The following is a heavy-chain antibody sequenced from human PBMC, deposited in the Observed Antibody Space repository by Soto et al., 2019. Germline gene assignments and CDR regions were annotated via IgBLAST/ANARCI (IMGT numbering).Heavy chain of an antibody. CDR3: ARRWGYSFDY. CDR1: GGSISSYY. D-gene: IGHD7-27*01. V-gene: IGHV4-39*01. J-gene: IGHJ4*02. CDR2: IYYSGST. Sequence: QLQLQESGPGLVKPSETLSLTCTVSGGSISSYYWGWIRRPPGKGLEWIGSIYYSGSTYYNPSLKSRATISVDTTKNKFSLTLSSVTAADTAVYYCARRWGYSFDYWGQGTLVTVSS.